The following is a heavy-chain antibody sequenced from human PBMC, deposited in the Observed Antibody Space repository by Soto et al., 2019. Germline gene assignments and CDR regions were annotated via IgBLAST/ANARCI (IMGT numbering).Heavy chain of an antibody. D-gene: IGHD3-22*01. CDR2: VYTVCSA. V-gene: IGHV4-4*07. Sequence: SATQSLTCTVAGGSISTYYWSWIRQPAGEGLEGIGRVYTVCSANYNPSRKSRVTMLVDTSTNQLSLKLSPVTAADTAVYYCARGTPNYDRRGYSSDFDYRGQGDLVTVS. CDR1: GGSISTYY. CDR3: ARGTPNYDRRGYSSDFDY. J-gene: IGHJ4*02.